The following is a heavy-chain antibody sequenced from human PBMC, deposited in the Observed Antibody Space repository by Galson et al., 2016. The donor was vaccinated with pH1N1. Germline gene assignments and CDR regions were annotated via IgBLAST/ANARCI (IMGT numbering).Heavy chain of an antibody. CDR1: GGSISSGGYY. Sequence: TLSLTCSVSGGSISSGGYYWSWIRQHPGKGLEWIGYIYYSGSTYYNPSLKSRVIISVDTSKNQFSLNLSSVTAADTAMYYCVRAYYDSSPRNWFDPWGQGTLVTVSS. D-gene: IGHD3-22*01. CDR2: IYYSGST. V-gene: IGHV4-31*03. CDR3: VRAYYDSSPRNWFDP. J-gene: IGHJ5*02.